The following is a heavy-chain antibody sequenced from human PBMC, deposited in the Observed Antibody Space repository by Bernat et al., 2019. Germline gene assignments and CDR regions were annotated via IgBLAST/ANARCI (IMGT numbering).Heavy chain of an antibody. CDR3: ATSMAAAGND. D-gene: IGHD6-13*01. Sequence: EVQLVESGGGLVQPGGSLRLSCAASGFTFSSSWMTWVRQAPGKGLEWVANIKQDGSEKYYVDSVKGRFTISRDNAKNSLYLQMNGLRAEDTAVYYCATSMAAAGNDWGQGTLVTVSS. V-gene: IGHV3-7*03. CDR1: GFTFSSSW. CDR2: IKQDGSEK. J-gene: IGHJ4*02.